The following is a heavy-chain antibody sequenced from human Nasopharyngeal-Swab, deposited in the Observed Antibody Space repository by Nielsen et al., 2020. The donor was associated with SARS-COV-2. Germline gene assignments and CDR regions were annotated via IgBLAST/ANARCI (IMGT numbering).Heavy chain of an antibody. V-gene: IGHV4-59*01. CDR1: GGSISSYY. J-gene: IGHJ5*02. Sequence: SETLSLTCTVSGGSISSYYWSWIRQPPGKGLEWVGRIYASGSSNYSPSLKSRVTISVDTSKNQFSLKLSSVTAADTAVYYCARAAYNTIGWFDPWGQGTLVTVSS. D-gene: IGHD3-3*01. CDR3: ARAAYNTIGWFDP. CDR2: IYASGSS.